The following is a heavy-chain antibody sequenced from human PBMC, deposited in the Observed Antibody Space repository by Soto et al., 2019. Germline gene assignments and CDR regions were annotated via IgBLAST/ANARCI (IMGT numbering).Heavy chain of an antibody. V-gene: IGHV4-34*01. D-gene: IGHD3-3*01. Sequence: SETLSLTCAVYGGSFSGYYWSWIRQPPGKGLEWIGEINHSGSTNYNPSLKSRVTISVDTSKNQFSLKLSSVTAADTAVYYCARVYYDFWSGYYTYYYCYMDVWGKGTTVTVSS. CDR1: GGSFSGYY. CDR2: INHSGST. J-gene: IGHJ6*03. CDR3: ARVYYDFWSGYYTYYYCYMDV.